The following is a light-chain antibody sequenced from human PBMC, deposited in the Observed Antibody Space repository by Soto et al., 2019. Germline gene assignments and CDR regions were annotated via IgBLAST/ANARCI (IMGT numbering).Light chain of an antibody. CDR3: SSYTSSGTPV. Sequence: HSALTQPASVSGSPGQSITISCTGTSSDVGGYIYVSWYQQHPGKAPKLMIYDVTARPSGVSNRVSGSKSGNTASLTISGLQAEDEADNYCSSYTSSGTPVFGTGTKLTVL. V-gene: IGLV2-14*01. CDR2: DVT. J-gene: IGLJ1*01. CDR1: SSDVGGYIY.